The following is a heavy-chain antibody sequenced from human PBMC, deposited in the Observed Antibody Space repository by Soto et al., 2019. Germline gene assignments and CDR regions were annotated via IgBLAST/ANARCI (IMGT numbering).Heavy chain of an antibody. CDR2: INPSGGST. Sequence: ASVKVSCKASGYTFTSYYMHWLRQAPGQGLEWMGIINPSGGSTSYAQKFQGRVTMTRDTSTSTVYMELSSLRSEDTAVYYCARDPLSSSWYRPVFDFDYWGQGTLVTVSS. CDR3: ARDPLSSSWYRPVFDFDY. D-gene: IGHD6-13*01. V-gene: IGHV1-46*03. J-gene: IGHJ4*02. CDR1: GYTFTSYY.